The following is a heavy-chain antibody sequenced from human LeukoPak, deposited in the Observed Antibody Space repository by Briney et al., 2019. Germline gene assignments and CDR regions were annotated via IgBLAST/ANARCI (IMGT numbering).Heavy chain of an antibody. D-gene: IGHD6-13*01. J-gene: IGHJ5*02. CDR2: IYHSGST. CDR1: GGSISSSNW. CDR3: ARYLPSSSPPGRFDP. Sequence: PSETLSLTCAVSGGSISSSNWWSWVRQPPGKGLEWIGEIYHSGSTNYNPSLKSRVTISVDKSKNQFSLKLSSVTAADTAVYYCARYLPSSSPPGRFDPWGQGTLVTVSS. V-gene: IGHV4-4*02.